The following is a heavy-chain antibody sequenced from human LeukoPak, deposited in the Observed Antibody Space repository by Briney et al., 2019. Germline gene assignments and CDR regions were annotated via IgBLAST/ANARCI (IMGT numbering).Heavy chain of an antibody. Sequence: GGSLRLSCAASGFTFSSDAMSWVRQAPGKGLEWVSAISGSGGSTYYADSVKGRFTISRDNSKNTLYLQMNSLRAEDTAVYYCAKRPTVTTDSSGYLPDYWGQGTLVTVSS. V-gene: IGHV3-23*01. CDR2: ISGSGGST. CDR1: GFTFSSDA. D-gene: IGHD3-22*01. J-gene: IGHJ4*02. CDR3: AKRPTVTTDSSGYLPDY.